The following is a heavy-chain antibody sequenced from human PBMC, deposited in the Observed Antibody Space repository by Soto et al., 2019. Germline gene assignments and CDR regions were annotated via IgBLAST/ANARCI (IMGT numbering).Heavy chain of an antibody. Sequence: SETLSLTCTVSGGSISSGGYYWSWIRQHPGKGLEWIGYIYYSGSTYYNPSLKSRVTISVDTSKNQFSLKLSSVTAADTAVYYCARHGVGPYYYGSGSYVDYWGQGTLVTVSS. J-gene: IGHJ4*02. D-gene: IGHD3-10*01. CDR2: IYYSGST. CDR1: GGSISSGGYY. V-gene: IGHV4-39*01. CDR3: ARHGVGPYYYGSGSYVDY.